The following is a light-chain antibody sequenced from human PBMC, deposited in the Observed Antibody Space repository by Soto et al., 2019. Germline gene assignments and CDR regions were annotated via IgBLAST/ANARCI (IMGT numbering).Light chain of an antibody. CDR1: QSVSNTY. V-gene: IGKV3-20*01. CDR3: QHYGTSSA. J-gene: IGKJ1*01. CDR2: ATS. Sequence: EIVLTQSPGTLSLSPGERATHSCRASQSVSNTYLAWYRQKPGQAPRLLIYATSYRGTGIPDRFSGSGSGTDFTLTISRLEPEDFAVYYCQHYGTSSAFGQGTKVEIK.